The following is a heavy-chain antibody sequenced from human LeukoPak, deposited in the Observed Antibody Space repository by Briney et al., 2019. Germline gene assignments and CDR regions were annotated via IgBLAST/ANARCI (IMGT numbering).Heavy chain of an antibody. CDR1: GGTFISYA. CDR2: IIPIFGTA. CDR3: ARDKGYSSGWFREFDY. J-gene: IGHJ4*02. D-gene: IGHD6-19*01. Sequence: SVKVSCKASGGTFISYAISWVRQAPGQGLEWMGGIIPIFGTANYAQKFQGRVTITTDESTSTAYMDLSSLRAEDTAVYYCARDKGYSSGWFREFDYWGQGTLVTVSS. V-gene: IGHV1-69*05.